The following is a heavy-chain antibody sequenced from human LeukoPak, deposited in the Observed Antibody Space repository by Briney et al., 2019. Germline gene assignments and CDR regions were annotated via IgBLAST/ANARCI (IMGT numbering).Heavy chain of an antibody. V-gene: IGHV3-74*01. D-gene: IGHD1/OR15-1a*01. J-gene: IGHJ3*02. CDR2: VKSDGSGT. Sequence: PGGSLTLSCEASGFTFSIYWMHWARHAPGEGLVWLSRVKSDGSGTRYADSVTGRFTISRDNARNTLYLQMNSLSAEDTAVYYCTRDFGFEQAFDIWGQGTMVAVSS. CDR3: TRDFGFEQAFDI. CDR1: GFTFSIYW.